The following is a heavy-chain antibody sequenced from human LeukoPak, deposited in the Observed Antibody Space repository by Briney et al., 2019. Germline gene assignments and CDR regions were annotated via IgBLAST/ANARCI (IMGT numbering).Heavy chain of an antibody. D-gene: IGHD6-13*01. Sequence: PGGSLRLSCAASGFTFSSYAMYWVRQAPGKGLEWVSAISGSGGSTYYADSVKGRFTISRDNSKNTLYLQMNSLRAEDTAVYYCARAPQLVIDYWGQGTLVTVSS. CDR3: ARAPQLVIDY. CDR2: ISGSGGST. V-gene: IGHV3-23*01. CDR1: GFTFSSYA. J-gene: IGHJ4*02.